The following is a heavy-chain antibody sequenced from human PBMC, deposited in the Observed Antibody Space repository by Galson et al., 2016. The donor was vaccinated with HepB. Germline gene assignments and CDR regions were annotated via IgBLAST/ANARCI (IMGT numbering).Heavy chain of an antibody. CDR2: IYHGGST. D-gene: IGHD3-16*01. V-gene: IGHV4-4*02. CDR1: GDSISINKW. J-gene: IGHJ3*02. CDR3: ARSAQRDYDVIWGRYNRDIFDI. Sequence: ETLSLTCAVSGDSISINKWWSWVRQPPGKGLEWIAEIYHGGSTNYNPSLKSRVTISVDKSKNQFSLNLSSLTAADTAVYYCARSAQRDYDVIWGRYNRDIFDIWGQGTMVTVSS.